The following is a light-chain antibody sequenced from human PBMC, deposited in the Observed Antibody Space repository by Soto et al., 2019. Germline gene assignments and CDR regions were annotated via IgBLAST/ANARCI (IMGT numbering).Light chain of an antibody. CDR1: QSISSL. CDR2: GAS. Sequence: EIVLTQSPAALSVSPGERATLSCRASQSISSLLAWYQQKPGQAPRLLIYGASTRATGIPARFSGSGSGTEFPLTISSLQSEDFAVYYCQQRSNWPLTFGGGTKVDIK. V-gene: IGKV3D-15*01. CDR3: QQRSNWPLT. J-gene: IGKJ4*01.